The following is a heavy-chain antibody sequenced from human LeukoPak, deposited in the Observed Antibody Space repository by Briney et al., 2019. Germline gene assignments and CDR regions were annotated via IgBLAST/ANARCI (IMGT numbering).Heavy chain of an antibody. V-gene: IGHV3-15*01. CDR1: GFTFSIAW. J-gene: IGHJ4*02. CDR3: TTGSDFDN. Sequence: PGGSLRLSCEGSGFTFSIAWMSWVRQAPGKGLEWVGRIKSKPDGGTTDYAALVKGRFTISRDDSKNTVYLQMNSLKTEDTAVYYCTTGSDFDNWGQGTLVTVSS. CDR2: IKSKPDGGTT.